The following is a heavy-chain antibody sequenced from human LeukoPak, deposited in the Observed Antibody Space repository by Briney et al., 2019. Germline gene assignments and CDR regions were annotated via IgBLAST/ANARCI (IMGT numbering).Heavy chain of an antibody. CDR2: IIPIFGTA. V-gene: IGHV1-69*06. CDR1: GGTFSSYA. D-gene: IGHD6-13*01. CDR3: ARMLGASSWYSLDY. J-gene: IGHJ4*02. Sequence: SVKVSCKASGGTFSSYAISWVRQAPGQGLEWMGGIIPIFGTANYAQKSQGRVTITADKSTSTAYMELSSLRSEDTAVYYCARMLGASSWYSLDYWGQGTLVTVSS.